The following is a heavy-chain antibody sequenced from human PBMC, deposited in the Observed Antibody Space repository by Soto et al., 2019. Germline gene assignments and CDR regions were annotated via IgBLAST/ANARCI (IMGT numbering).Heavy chain of an antibody. CDR3: TGHGGFSY. D-gene: IGHD4-17*01. J-gene: IGHJ4*02. Sequence: GGSLRLSCAATGFILRPNGMSWVRQAPGKGLELVSSIYYTGDTNYADSVKGRFIISRDNSKNTLYLQMNSLRAEDTALYYCTGHGGFSYFGQGTLVTV. V-gene: IGHV3-23*05. CDR2: IYYTGDT. CDR1: GFILRPNG.